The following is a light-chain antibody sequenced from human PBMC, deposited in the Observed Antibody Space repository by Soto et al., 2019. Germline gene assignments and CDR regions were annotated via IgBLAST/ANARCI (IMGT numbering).Light chain of an antibody. CDR1: QSVSSY. CDR3: QQRSNWPYT. Sequence: EIVLTQSPATLSLSPGERATLSCRASQSVSSYLAWYQQKPGQAPRLLIYDASNRATGIPARFSGSGSGTDFTLTISSLDAADFAVYYCQQRSNWPYTFGQGTKLEIK. V-gene: IGKV3-11*01. J-gene: IGKJ2*01. CDR2: DAS.